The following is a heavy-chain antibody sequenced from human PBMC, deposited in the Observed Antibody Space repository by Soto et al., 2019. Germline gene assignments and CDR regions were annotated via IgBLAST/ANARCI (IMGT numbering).Heavy chain of an antibody. V-gene: IGHV3-30-3*01. Sequence: QVPLVESGGGVVQPGRSLRLSCAASGFTFSSYAMHWVRQAPGKGLEWVAVISYDGSNKYYADSVKGRFTISRDNSKNTLYLQMNSLRAEDTAVYYCARDRSGSFDYWGQGTLVTVSS. CDR3: ARDRSGSFDY. J-gene: IGHJ4*02. CDR2: ISYDGSNK. CDR1: GFTFSSYA. D-gene: IGHD3-10*01.